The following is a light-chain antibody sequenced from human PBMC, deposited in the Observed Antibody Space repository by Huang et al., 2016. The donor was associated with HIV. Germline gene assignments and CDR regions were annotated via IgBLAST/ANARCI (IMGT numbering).Light chain of an antibody. Sequence: IQMVQSPSSLSASVGDRVTITCRASQLINRYLNWYIQKPGRAPKLLIYGASSLQSDAPSMFSSSGSGTDFTLTINVLQPEDSATYFCHQSYHSPSPSFGGGPKVEVK. CDR3: HQSYHSPSPS. CDR2: GAS. V-gene: IGKV1-39*01. CDR1: QLINRY. J-gene: IGKJ4*01.